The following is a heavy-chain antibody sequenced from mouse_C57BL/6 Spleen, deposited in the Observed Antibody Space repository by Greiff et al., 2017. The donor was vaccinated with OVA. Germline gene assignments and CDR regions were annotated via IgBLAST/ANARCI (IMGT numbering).Heavy chain of an antibody. V-gene: IGHV1-61*01. J-gene: IGHJ1*03. CDR1: GYTFTSYW. D-gene: IGHD2-4*01. CDR3: ARLGLRPYWYFDV. Sequence: VQLQQSGAELVRPGSSVKLSCKASGYTFTSYWMDWVKQRPGQGLEWIGNIYPSDSETHYNQKFKDKATLTVDKSSSTAYMQLSSLTSEDSAVYYCARLGLRPYWYFDVWGTGTTVTVSS. CDR2: IYPSDSET.